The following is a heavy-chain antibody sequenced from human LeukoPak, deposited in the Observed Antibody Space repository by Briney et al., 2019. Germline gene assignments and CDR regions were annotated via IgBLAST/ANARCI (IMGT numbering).Heavy chain of an antibody. CDR1: GGSISSSSHY. V-gene: IGHV4-39*01. CDR3: ARRSGTVGGNYFDY. D-gene: IGHD6-19*01. Sequence: SETLSLTCTVSGGSISSSSHYWGWIRQPPGKGLEWIGNIYYSGSTYFNPSLKSQVTISVDTSRNQFSLKVSSVTAADTAMYYCARRSGTVGGNYFDYWGQGTLVTVSS. J-gene: IGHJ4*02. CDR2: IYYSGST.